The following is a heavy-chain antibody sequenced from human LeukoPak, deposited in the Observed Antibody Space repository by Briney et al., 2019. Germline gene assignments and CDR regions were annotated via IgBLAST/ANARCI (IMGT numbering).Heavy chain of an antibody. V-gene: IGHV4-4*07. Sequence: ASETLSLTCTVSGGSNSSYYWSWIRQPAGKGLEWIGRIYISASANYNPSLKSRVTMSVDTSKNQFSLKLSSVTAADTAVYYGARTYYYDSSGYYSPDYWGQGTLVTVSS. D-gene: IGHD3-22*01. J-gene: IGHJ4*02. CDR1: GGSNSSYY. CDR3: ARTYYYDSSGYYSPDY. CDR2: IYISASA.